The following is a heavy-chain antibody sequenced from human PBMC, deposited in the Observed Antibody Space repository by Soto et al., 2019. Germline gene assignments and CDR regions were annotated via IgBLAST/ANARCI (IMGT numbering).Heavy chain of an antibody. V-gene: IGHV4-34*01. CDR1: GGSFSGYY. CDR3: ARGRTRPQQLGNLDY. CDR2: INHSGST. J-gene: IGHJ4*01. D-gene: IGHD6-13*01. Sequence: SETLSLTCAVYGGSFSGYYWSWIRQPPGKGLEWTGEINHSGSTNYNPSLKSRVTISVDTSKNQFSLKLSSVTAADTAVYYCARGRTRPQQLGNLDYWEHGNLKTGSS.